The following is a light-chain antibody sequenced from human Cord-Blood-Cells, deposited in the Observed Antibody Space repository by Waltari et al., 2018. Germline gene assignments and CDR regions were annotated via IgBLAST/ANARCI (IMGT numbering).Light chain of an antibody. V-gene: IGKV3-15*01. CDR2: GAS. Sequence: EIVMTPSPATLSVSPGETATLPCRASQSVRSNLAWYQQKPGQAPRLLIYGASTSATGIPARFSGSRSVTEFTLTISSLQSEDFAVYNGQQYNNWPTFGQGTKVEIK. J-gene: IGKJ1*01. CDR3: QQYNNWPT. CDR1: QSVRSN.